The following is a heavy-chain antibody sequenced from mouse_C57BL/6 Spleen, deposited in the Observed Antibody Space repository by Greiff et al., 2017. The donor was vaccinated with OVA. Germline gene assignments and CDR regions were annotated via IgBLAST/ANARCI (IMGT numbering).Heavy chain of an antibody. J-gene: IGHJ3*01. CDR2: INPNYGTT. Sequence: VQLQQSGPELVKPGASVKISCKASGYSFTDYNMNWVKQSNGTSLEWIGVINPNYGTTSYNQKFKGKATLTVDQSSSTAYMQLNGLTSEDSAVYYGARGGLTVVEGPAWFAYWGQGTLVTVSA. D-gene: IGHD1-1*01. CDR1: GYSFTDYN. V-gene: IGHV1-39*01. CDR3: ARGGLTVVEGPAWFAY.